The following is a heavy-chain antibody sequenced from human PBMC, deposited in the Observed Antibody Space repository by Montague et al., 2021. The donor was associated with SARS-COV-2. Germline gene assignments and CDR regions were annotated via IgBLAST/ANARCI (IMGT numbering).Heavy chain of an antibody. CDR1: GFSLSTSGMC. CDR2: IDWDDDK. D-gene: IGHD3-10*01. J-gene: IGHJ3*02. CDR3: ARIRAGSTYDALDI. V-gene: IGHV2-70*01. Sequence: PALVKPTQTLTLTCTFSGFSLSTSGMCVSWIRQPPGKALEWLALIDWDDDKYYSTSLKTRLTISKDTSKNQVVLTMTNMDPVDTATYYCARIRAGSTYDALDIWGQGTMVTVSS.